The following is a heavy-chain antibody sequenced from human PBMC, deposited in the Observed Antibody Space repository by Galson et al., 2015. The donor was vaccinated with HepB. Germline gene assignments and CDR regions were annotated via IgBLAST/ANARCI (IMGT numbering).Heavy chain of an antibody. CDR2: IYYTGTT. Sequence: SETLSLTCAVSGASTSSNTYYWSWIRQPPGRGLEWIGSIYYTGTTYYNPSLKSRVTISLDTSKNHFSLKLRSVTAADTAVYYCARHVGESGSYGMDVWGRGTLVTVSS. V-gene: IGHV4-39*01. CDR1: GASTSSNTYY. D-gene: IGHD4-17*01. CDR3: ARHVGESGSYGMDV. J-gene: IGHJ2*01.